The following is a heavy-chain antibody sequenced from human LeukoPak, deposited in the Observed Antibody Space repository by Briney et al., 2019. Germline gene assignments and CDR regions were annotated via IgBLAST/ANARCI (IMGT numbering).Heavy chain of an antibody. J-gene: IGHJ1*01. CDR3: ARDILPVPQPLSKH. Sequence: GGSLRLSCAASGFTFSSYSMTWVRQAPGKGLEWVSYISSSSSTIYYADSVKGRFTISRDNARNSLYLQMNSLRAEDTAVYYCARDILPVPQPLSKHGGRGPLVTVPS. CDR1: GFTFSSYS. V-gene: IGHV3-48*04. D-gene: IGHD3-9*01. CDR2: ISSSSSTI.